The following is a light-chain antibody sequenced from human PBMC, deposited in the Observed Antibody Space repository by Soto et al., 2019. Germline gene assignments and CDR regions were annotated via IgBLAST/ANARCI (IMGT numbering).Light chain of an antibody. CDR1: QGISTY. V-gene: IGKV1-9*01. J-gene: IGKJ5*01. Sequence: DIQLTQSPSFLSASVGDRVTITCRASQGISTYLAWYQQKPGKVPKLLIYAASTLQSGVPLSFSGSGSGTSFTLTISSLQPEDFATYYCQQLLSYPITFGQGTRLEI. CDR2: AAS. CDR3: QQLLSYPIT.